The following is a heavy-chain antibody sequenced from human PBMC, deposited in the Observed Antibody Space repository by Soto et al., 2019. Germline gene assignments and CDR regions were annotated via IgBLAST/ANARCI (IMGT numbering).Heavy chain of an antibody. Sequence: ASVKVSCKASGYNFDSYGISWVRQAPGQGLQWMGWISTYTGNTHYSQNFQGRLRMTTDTSTKIAYLQLRSLRTDDTAVYYCVRDFTYDKSGYLGLLWGQGTLVTVSS. D-gene: IGHD3-22*01. CDR2: ISTYTGNT. CDR1: GYNFDSYG. CDR3: VRDFTYDKSGYLGLL. J-gene: IGHJ1*01. V-gene: IGHV1-18*01.